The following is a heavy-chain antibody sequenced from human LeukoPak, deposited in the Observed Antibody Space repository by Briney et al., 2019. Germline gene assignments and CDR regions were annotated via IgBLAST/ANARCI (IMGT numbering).Heavy chain of an antibody. Sequence: PSETLSLTCTVSGGSISSSSYYWGWIRQPPGRGLEWIGSIDYSGSTYYNPSLKSRVTISVDTSKNQFSLKLSSVTAADTAVYYCARQARKYYDSSGWHYWGQGTLVTVSS. CDR3: ARQARKYYDSSGWHY. J-gene: IGHJ4*02. D-gene: IGHD3-22*01. V-gene: IGHV4-39*01. CDR2: IDYSGST. CDR1: GGSISSSSYY.